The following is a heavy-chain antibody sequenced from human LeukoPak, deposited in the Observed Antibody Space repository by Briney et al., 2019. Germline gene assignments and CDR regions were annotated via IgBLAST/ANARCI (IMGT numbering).Heavy chain of an antibody. Sequence: GGSLRLSCAASGFTFSSYWMSWVRQAPGKGLEWVANIKQDGSEKYYVDSVKGRFTISRDNAKNSLYLQMNSLRAEDTAVYYCARTSGYDWHYYYGMDVWGQGTTVTVSS. J-gene: IGHJ6*02. V-gene: IGHV3-7*01. CDR2: IKQDGSEK. CDR3: ARTSGYDWHYYYGMDV. CDR1: GFTFSSYW. D-gene: IGHD5-12*01.